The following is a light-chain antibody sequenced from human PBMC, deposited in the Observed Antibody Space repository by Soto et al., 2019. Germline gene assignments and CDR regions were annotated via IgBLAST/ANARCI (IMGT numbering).Light chain of an antibody. V-gene: IGKV1-5*03. CDR2: KAS. CDR3: LPYNSYPWT. J-gene: IGKJ1*01. Sequence: DIQMTQSPSTLSASVGDRVTITCRASQSFSSWLAWYQQKPGRAPNLLIYKASSLESGVPSRFSGSGSGTEFPLTISSLQPDDFASYYCLPYNSYPWTLGQGTKVEIK. CDR1: QSFSSW.